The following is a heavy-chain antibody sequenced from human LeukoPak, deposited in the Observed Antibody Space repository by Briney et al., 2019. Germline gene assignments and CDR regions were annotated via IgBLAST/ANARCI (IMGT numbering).Heavy chain of an antibody. J-gene: IGHJ4*02. D-gene: IGHD5-18*01. CDR3: TRTGKYQDTEVDY. Sequence: SETLSLTCAVSGYSISNGYFWGCLRQPPGKGLEWIGSIYHSGSTYYNPSLKSRVTISVDTSKNQFSLKLCSVTAADEAVHYCTRTGKYQDTEVDYWGQGTLVTVSS. V-gene: IGHV4-38-2*01. CDR1: GYSISNGYF. CDR2: IYHSGST.